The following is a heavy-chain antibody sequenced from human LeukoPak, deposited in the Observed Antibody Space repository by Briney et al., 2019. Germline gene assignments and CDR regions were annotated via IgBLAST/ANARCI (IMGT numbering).Heavy chain of an antibody. CDR2: IYPGDSYT. CDR1: GYSFSTYW. V-gene: IGHV5-51*01. CDR3: ARHNDCSGGSCYLGEADY. J-gene: IGHJ4*02. D-gene: IGHD2-15*01. Sequence: GESLKISCKGSGYSFSTYWIGWVRQMPGKGMEWMGIIYPGDSYTNYSPSFQGHVTISADKSISTAYLQWSSLKASDTAMYYCARHNDCSGGSCYLGEADYWGQGTLVTVSS.